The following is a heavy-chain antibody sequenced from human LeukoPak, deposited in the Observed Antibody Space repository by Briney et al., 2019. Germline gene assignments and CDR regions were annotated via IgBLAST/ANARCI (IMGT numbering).Heavy chain of an antibody. CDR1: GGSFSGYY. CDR3: ARSLRGIAAAKGDY. Sequence: SETLSLTCAVYGGSFSGYYWSSIRQPPGKGLEWIGEINHSGSTNYNPSLKSRVTISVDTSKNQFSLKLSSVTAADTAVYYCARSLRGIAAAKGDYWGQGTLVTVSS. D-gene: IGHD6-13*01. CDR2: INHSGST. J-gene: IGHJ4*02. V-gene: IGHV4-34*01.